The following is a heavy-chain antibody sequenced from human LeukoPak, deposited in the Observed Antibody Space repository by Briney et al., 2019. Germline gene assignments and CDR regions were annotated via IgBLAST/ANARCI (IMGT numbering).Heavy chain of an antibody. D-gene: IGHD1-26*01. CDR2: INPSGGST. Sequence: ASVKVSCKASGYTFTSYYMHWVRQAPGQGLEWMGIINPSGGSTSYAQKFQGRVTMTRDMSTSTVYMELSSLRSEDTAVYYCARRYSPGYFQHWGQGTLVTVSS. J-gene: IGHJ1*01. CDR3: ARRYSPGYFQH. V-gene: IGHV1-46*01. CDR1: GYTFTSYY.